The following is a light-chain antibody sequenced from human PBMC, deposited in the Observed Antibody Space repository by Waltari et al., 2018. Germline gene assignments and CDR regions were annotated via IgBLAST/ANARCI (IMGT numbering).Light chain of an antibody. CDR3: QHSYNTPRT. CDR1: QSISSY. Sequence: DIQMTQSPSSLSAFVGDRVTIACRASQSISSYLNWYQQKPGKAPKLLIYGASTLQSEVPSRFSGSGSGTDFTLTISSLQPEDFATYYCQHSYNTPRTFGQGTKVEIK. V-gene: IGKV1-39*01. J-gene: IGKJ1*01. CDR2: GAS.